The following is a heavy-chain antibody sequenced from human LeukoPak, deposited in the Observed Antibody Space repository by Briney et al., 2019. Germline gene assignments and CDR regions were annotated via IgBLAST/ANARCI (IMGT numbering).Heavy chain of an antibody. J-gene: IGHJ4*02. Sequence: GRSLRLSCAASGFTFSDYYMSWIRQAPGKGLEWVSYISSSSRYTNYADSLKGRFTISRDSAKNSLYLQMNSLGAEDTAVYYCARTITMVRGINYYFDYWGQGTLVTVSS. D-gene: IGHD3-10*01. V-gene: IGHV3-11*06. CDR3: ARTITMVRGINYYFDY. CDR2: ISSSSRYT. CDR1: GFTFSDYY.